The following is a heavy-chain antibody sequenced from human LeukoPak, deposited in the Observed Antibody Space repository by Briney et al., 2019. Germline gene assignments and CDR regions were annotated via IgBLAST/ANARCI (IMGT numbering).Heavy chain of an antibody. CDR3: ARRGWQWLVNAFDI. J-gene: IGHJ3*02. CDR2: ISSSSSTI. V-gene: IGHV3-48*04. CDR1: GFTFSSYS. Sequence: GGSLRLSCAASGFTFSSYSMNWVRQAPGKGLEWVSHISSSSSTIYYADSVKGRFTISRDNAKNSLYLQMNSLRAEDTAVYYCARRGWQWLVNAFDIWGQGTMVTVSS. D-gene: IGHD6-19*01.